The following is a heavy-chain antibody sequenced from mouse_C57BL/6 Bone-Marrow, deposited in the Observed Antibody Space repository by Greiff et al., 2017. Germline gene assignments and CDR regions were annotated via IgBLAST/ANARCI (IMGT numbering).Heavy chain of an antibody. Sequence: QVQLQQPGAELVKPGASVKLSCKASGYTFTSYWMHWVKQRPGQGLEWIGMIHPNSGSTNYNEKFKSKATLTVAKSSSTAYMQLSSLTSEDSAVYYCARDYDYDAWFAYWGQGTLVTVSA. CDR3: ARDYDYDAWFAY. V-gene: IGHV1-64*01. CDR1: GYTFTSYW. CDR2: IHPNSGST. J-gene: IGHJ3*01. D-gene: IGHD2-4*01.